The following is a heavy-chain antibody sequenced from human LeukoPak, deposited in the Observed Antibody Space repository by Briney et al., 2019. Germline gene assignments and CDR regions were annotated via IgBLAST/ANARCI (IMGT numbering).Heavy chain of an antibody. CDR2: ISNDGSNK. V-gene: IGHV3-30*03. Sequence: GGSLRLSCAASRFTFSSYGMHWVRQAPGKGLEWVAFISNDGSNKYYVDSVKGRFTISRDNSKYTLYLQMNSLRAEDTAVYYCATLNTAYDKAWFDPWGQGTLVIVSS. D-gene: IGHD5-12*01. J-gene: IGHJ5*02. CDR1: RFTFSSYG. CDR3: ATLNTAYDKAWFDP.